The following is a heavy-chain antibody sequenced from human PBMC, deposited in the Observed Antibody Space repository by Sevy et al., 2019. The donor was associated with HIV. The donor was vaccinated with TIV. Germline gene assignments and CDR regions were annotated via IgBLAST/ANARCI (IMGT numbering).Heavy chain of an antibody. CDR1: GFTFDDYA. Sequence: GGSLRLSCAASGFTFDDYAMLWVRQAPGKGLEWVSAITSNSGVKGYAGSVKGRFTISRDNAKNSLFLQMDSLRVEDTALYYCAKDFSTSGKYDNDPFDDWGQGTLVTVSS. V-gene: IGHV3-9*01. CDR2: ITSNSGVK. J-gene: IGHJ4*02. CDR3: AKDFSTSGKYDNDPFDD. D-gene: IGHD1-26*01.